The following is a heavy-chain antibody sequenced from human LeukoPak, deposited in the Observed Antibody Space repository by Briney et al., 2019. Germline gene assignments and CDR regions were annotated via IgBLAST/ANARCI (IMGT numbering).Heavy chain of an antibody. J-gene: IGHJ5*02. V-gene: IGHV1-2*02. Sequence: ASVKVSCKASGYTFTGYYMHWVRQAPGQGLEWMGWINPNSGGTNYAQKFQGRVTMTRDTSISTAYMELSRLRSGDTAVYYCARGLIGYSGSPPGPWGQGTLVTVSS. D-gene: IGHD3-10*01. CDR2: INPNSGGT. CDR3: ARGLIGYSGSPPGP. CDR1: GYTFTGYY.